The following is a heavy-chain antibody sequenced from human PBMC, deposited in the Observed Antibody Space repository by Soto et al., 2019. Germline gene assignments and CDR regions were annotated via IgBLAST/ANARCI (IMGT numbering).Heavy chain of an antibody. Sequence: PSETLSLTCAVYGGSFSGYYWSWIRQPPGKGLERIGEINHSGSTNYNPSLKSRVTISVDTSKNQFSLKLSSVTAADTAVYYCASGVLRYYDWSLRGNWFDPWGQGSLVTVSS. CDR1: GGSFSGYY. CDR3: ASGVLRYYDWSLRGNWFDP. CDR2: INHSGST. J-gene: IGHJ5*02. V-gene: IGHV4-34*01. D-gene: IGHD3-9*01.